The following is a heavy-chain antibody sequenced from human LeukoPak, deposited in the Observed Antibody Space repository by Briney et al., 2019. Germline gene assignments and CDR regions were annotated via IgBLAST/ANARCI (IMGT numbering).Heavy chain of an antibody. Sequence: ASVKVSCKASGYTFTSYYMHWVRQAPGQGLEWMGIINPSGGSTSYAQKFQGRVTMTRDMSTSTVYMELSSLRSEDTAVYYCAREYYYDSSGYPGKDAFDIWGQGTMVTVSS. CDR1: GYTFTSYY. CDR3: AREYYYDSSGYPGKDAFDI. V-gene: IGHV1-46*01. D-gene: IGHD3-22*01. J-gene: IGHJ3*02. CDR2: INPSGGST.